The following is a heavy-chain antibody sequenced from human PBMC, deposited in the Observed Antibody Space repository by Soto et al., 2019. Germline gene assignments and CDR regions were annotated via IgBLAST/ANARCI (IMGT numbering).Heavy chain of an antibody. V-gene: IGHV4-61*01. CDR3: ARGVVRGVLYYYGMVV. Sequence: SETLSLTGTVSGGSVSSGSYYWSWIRQPPGKGLEWIGYIYYSGSTNYNPSLKSRVTISVDTSKNQFSLKLSSVTAADTAVYYCARGVVRGVLYYYGMVVWGPGTTVTVSS. CDR2: IYYSGST. CDR1: GGSVSSGSYY. J-gene: IGHJ6*02. D-gene: IGHD3-10*01.